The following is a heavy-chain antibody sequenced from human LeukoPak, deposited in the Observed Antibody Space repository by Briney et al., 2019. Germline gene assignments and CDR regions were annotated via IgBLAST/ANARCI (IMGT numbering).Heavy chain of an antibody. Sequence: PGGSLRLSCAASGFTFSDYYTSWIRQAPGKGLEWVSYISSSGSTIYYADSVKGRFTISRDNAKNSLYLQMNSLRAEDTAVYYCARVRDDYSNYVSWFDPWGQGTLVTVSS. CDR2: ISSSGSTI. V-gene: IGHV3-11*01. CDR3: ARVRDDYSNYVSWFDP. CDR1: GFTFSDYY. D-gene: IGHD4-11*01. J-gene: IGHJ5*02.